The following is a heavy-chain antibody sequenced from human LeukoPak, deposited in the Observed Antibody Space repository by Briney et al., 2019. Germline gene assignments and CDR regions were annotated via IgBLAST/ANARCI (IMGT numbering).Heavy chain of an antibody. CDR1: GFTFTDYT. Sequence: GGSLRLSCAASGFTFTDYTIHWVRQAPGKGLEWVAVISYDGSKKNYADSVKGRFIISRDNSKNTLYLQMDSLRPEDTAVYYCARSAVILTGYYADYWGQGTLVTVSS. CDR2: ISYDGSKK. J-gene: IGHJ4*02. V-gene: IGHV3-30*04. D-gene: IGHD3-9*01. CDR3: ARSAVILTGYYADY.